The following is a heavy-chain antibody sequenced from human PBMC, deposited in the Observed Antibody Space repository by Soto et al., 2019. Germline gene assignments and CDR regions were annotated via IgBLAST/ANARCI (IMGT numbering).Heavy chain of an antibody. CDR3: ARDLWVEPELYYYGMDV. V-gene: IGHV4-30-4*01. CDR1: GDSISSADYY. D-gene: IGHD1-1*01. CDR2: IFYSGTT. Sequence: PSETLSLTFTVSGDSISSADYYWSWIRQTPGKGLEWIGHIFYSGTTYYDPSLKSRLTISVDTSKNHFSLRLTSVTAADTAVYYCARDLWVEPELYYYGMDVWCQGTTVTVSS. J-gene: IGHJ6*02.